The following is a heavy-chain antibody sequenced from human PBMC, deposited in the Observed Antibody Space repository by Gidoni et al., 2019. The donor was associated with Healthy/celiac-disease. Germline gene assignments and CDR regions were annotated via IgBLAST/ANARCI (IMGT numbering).Heavy chain of an antibody. J-gene: IGHJ4*02. V-gene: IGHV4-39*01. D-gene: IGHD6-19*01. CDR2: IYDSGST. Sequence: QLQLQESGPGLVKPSETLSLTCTVSGGSISSSSYYWGWIRQPPGKGLEWIGSIYDSGSTYYNPSLKSRVTISVDTSKNQFSLKLSSVTAADTAVYYCARCLAVAGTGLADYWGQGTLVTVSS. CDR3: ARCLAVAGTGLADY. CDR1: GGSISSSSYY.